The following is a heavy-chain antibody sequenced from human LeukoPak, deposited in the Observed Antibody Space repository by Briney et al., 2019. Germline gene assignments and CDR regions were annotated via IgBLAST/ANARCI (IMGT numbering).Heavy chain of an antibody. J-gene: IGHJ1*01. D-gene: IGHD2-2*01. CDR2: ISSSSSYI. CDR1: GFTFSSYS. Sequence: GGSLRLSCAASGFTFSSYSMNWVRQAPGKGLEWVSSISSSSSYIYYADSVKGRFTISRDNAKNSLYLQMNSLRAADTAVYYCARDSAPRVGYFQHWGQGTLVTVSS. V-gene: IGHV3-21*01. CDR3: ARDSAPRVGYFQH.